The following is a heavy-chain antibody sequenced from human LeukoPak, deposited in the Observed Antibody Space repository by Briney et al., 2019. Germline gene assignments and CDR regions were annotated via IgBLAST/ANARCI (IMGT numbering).Heavy chain of an antibody. CDR3: ARDLSSTVYYYYYMDV. Sequence: VNLSCKASGGTLTSYAISWVRQAPGHGLEWMGGIIPIFGTANYAQKFQGRVTITANESTSTAYMELSRLRSEDTAVYYCARDLSSTVYYYYYMDVWGKGTTVTVSS. V-gene: IGHV1-69*13. D-gene: IGHD4-11*01. CDR1: GGTLTSYA. J-gene: IGHJ6*03. CDR2: IIPIFGTA.